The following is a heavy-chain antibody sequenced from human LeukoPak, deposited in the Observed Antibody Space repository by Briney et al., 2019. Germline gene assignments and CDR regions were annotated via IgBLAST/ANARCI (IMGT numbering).Heavy chain of an antibody. D-gene: IGHD3-22*01. J-gene: IGHJ4*02. CDR2: INIDGSSI. Sequence: PGGSLRLSCAASGFTFSSYWMHWVRQAPGKGLVWVSRINIDGSSISYADSVKGRFTISRDNAKNTLYLQMNRLRAEDTAVYYCARNYYYDSSGYYPGFDYWGQGTLATVSS. CDR1: GFTFSSYW. V-gene: IGHV3-74*01. CDR3: ARNYYYDSSGYYPGFDY.